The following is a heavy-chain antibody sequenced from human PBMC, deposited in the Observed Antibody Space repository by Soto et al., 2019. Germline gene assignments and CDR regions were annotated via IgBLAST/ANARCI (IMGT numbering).Heavy chain of an antibody. J-gene: IGHJ2*01. CDR2: ITGTGGRA. Sequence: EVQLLESGGGLVQPGGSLRLSCAASGFTFSSYAMSWVRLAPGKRPECVSVITGTGGRAYYADSVKSRVSISRDNSNNTLYLQMNSLRSDDTAVYYCAKCRLGMSWHFDLWGRGTLLTVTS. D-gene: IGHD7-27*01. CDR1: GFTFSSYA. CDR3: AKCRLGMSWHFDL. V-gene: IGHV3-23*01.